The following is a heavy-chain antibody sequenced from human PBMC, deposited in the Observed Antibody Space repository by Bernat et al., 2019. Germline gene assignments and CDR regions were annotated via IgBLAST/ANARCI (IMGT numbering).Heavy chain of an antibody. J-gene: IGHJ4*02. CDR1: VFTFSTNG. CDR2: IRYDGSNK. V-gene: IGHV3-30*02. CDR3: AKDRGGGSYFDY. D-gene: IGHD1-26*01. Sequence: QVQLVESGGGVVQPGGSLRLSCAASVFTFSTNGMHWVRQAPGKGLEWVAFIRYDGSNKYYADYVKGGFTISRDKSKNTLYLQINSLRAEDTGVYYCAKDRGGGSYFDYWGQGTLVTVSS.